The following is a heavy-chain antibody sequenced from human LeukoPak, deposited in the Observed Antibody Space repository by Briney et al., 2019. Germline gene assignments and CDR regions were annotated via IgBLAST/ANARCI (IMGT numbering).Heavy chain of an antibody. D-gene: IGHD4-17*01. CDR3: ARHDYGDYIDY. V-gene: IGHV3-53*01. CDR2: IYSGGST. J-gene: IGHJ4*02. CDR1: GFTVSSNY. Sequence: GGSLRLSCAVSGFTVSSNYMSWVRQAPGKGLEWVSFIYSGGSTYYADSVKGRFTISRDNSKNTLYLQMNSLRAEDTAVYYCARHDYGDYIDYWGQGTLVTVSS.